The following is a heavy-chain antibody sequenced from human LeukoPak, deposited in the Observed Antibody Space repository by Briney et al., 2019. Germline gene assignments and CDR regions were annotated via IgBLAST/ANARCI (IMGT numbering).Heavy chain of an antibody. V-gene: IGHV4-34*01. CDR3: AREYSTSSTAFDI. D-gene: IGHD6-6*01. CDR1: GGSFSGYY. Sequence: KSSETLSLTCAVYGGSFSGYYWSWIRQPPGKGLEWIGEINHSGSTNYNPSFKSRVTISVDTSKNQFSLKLSSVTAADTAVYFCAREYSTSSTAFDIWGQGTMVAVST. J-gene: IGHJ3*02. CDR2: INHSGST.